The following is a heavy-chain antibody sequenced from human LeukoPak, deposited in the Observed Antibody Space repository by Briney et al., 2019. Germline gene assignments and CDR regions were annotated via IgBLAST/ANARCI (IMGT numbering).Heavy chain of an antibody. J-gene: IGHJ4*02. D-gene: IGHD6-13*01. CDR2: IDNSGST. CDR3: ARVRGIWRDFDY. V-gene: IGHV4-59*01. Sequence: PSETLSLTCTVSGASINSFYWSWIRQPPGKGLECIGYIDNSGSTEYNPSLKSRVTISVDTSKNQVSLKLRSVTAADTAVYYCARVRGIWRDFDYWGQGTLVTVSS. CDR1: GASINSFY.